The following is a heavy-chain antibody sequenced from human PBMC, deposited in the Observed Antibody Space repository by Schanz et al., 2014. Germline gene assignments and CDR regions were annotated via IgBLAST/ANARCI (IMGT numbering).Heavy chain of an antibody. Sequence: QVQLVESGGTLVKPGGSLRLSCVVSGFTFSDYYMSWIRQAPGKGLEWVSYISSSSIYTNYADSVKGRFTISRDNAKNSLYLQMNSLRAEDTAVYYCARDGYNAYDLKRGDYWGQGTQVAVSS. V-gene: IGHV3-11*06. J-gene: IGHJ4*02. CDR1: GFTFSDYY. CDR2: ISSSSIYT. CDR3: ARDGYNAYDLKRGDY. D-gene: IGHD5-12*01.